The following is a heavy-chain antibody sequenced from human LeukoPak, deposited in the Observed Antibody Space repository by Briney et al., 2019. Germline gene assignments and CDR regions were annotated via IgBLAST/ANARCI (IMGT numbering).Heavy chain of an antibody. Sequence: GGSLRLSCAASGSTFNTYWMSWVRQAPGKGLEWVANTKRDESEKFYVASVKGRFTISRDNAKNSLYLQMNSLRTEDTAVYYCTTWTDPKDIVVAVAAGCFDYWGQGTLVTVSS. V-gene: IGHV3-7*01. CDR2: TKRDESEK. CDR3: TTWTDPKDIVVAVAAGCFDY. D-gene: IGHD2-15*01. J-gene: IGHJ4*02. CDR1: GSTFNTYW.